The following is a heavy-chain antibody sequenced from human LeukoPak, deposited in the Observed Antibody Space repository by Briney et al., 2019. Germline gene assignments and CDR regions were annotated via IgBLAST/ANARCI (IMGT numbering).Heavy chain of an antibody. J-gene: IGHJ4*02. V-gene: IGHV1-8*03. CDR2: MNPNSGNT. D-gene: IGHD1-26*01. CDR3: ARDRNGGSYPNYFDY. CDR1: GYTFTSYD. Sequence: ASVKVSCKASGYTFTSYDINWVRQATGQGLEWMGWMNPNSGNTGYAQKFQGRVTITRNTSISTAYMELSSLRSEDTALYYCARDRNGGSYPNYFDYWGQGTLVTVSS.